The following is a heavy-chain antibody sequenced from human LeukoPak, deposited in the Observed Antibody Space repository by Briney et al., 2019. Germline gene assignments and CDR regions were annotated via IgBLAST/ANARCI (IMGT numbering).Heavy chain of an antibody. CDR1: GFTFSTYA. V-gene: IGHV3-30*18. J-gene: IGHJ4*02. CDR2: ISYDGSDE. Sequence: GGSLRLSCAASGFTFSTYAMHWVRQAPGKGLEWVTLISYDGSDEYYGHSVKGRFTTSRDNSKNTLYLQMNNLSTEDTAMYYCAKGRTKGYGSGSYYFDYWGQGTLVSVSS. D-gene: IGHD3-10*01. CDR3: AKGRTKGYGSGSYYFDY.